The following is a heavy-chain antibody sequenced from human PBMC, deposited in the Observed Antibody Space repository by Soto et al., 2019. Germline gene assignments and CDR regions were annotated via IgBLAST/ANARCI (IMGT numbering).Heavy chain of an antibody. CDR3: ARDPPPMIVVAMEYYFDY. Sequence: LRLSWSASGXTFSSYAMHWVRQAPGKGLEWVAVISYDGSNKYYADSVKGRFTISRDNSKNTLYLQMNSLRAEDTAVYYCARDPPPMIVVAMEYYFDYWGQGTLVTVSS. V-gene: IGHV3-30-3*01. CDR1: GXTFSSYA. J-gene: IGHJ4*02. CDR2: ISYDGSNK. D-gene: IGHD3-22*01.